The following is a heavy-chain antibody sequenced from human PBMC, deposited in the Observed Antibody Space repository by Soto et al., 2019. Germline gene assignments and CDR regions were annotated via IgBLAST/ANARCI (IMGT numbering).Heavy chain of an antibody. J-gene: IGHJ4*02. Sequence: QVQLVQSGAEVKKPGSSVKVSCKASGGTFSSYTISWVRQAPGQGLEWMGRIIPILGIANYAQKFQGRVTITADKSTSTAYMELSSLRSEDTAVYYCARDLGLLRGYGNPPFDYWGQGTLVTVSS. CDR1: GGTFSSYT. V-gene: IGHV1-69*08. D-gene: IGHD5-12*01. CDR2: IIPILGIA. CDR3: ARDLGLLRGYGNPPFDY.